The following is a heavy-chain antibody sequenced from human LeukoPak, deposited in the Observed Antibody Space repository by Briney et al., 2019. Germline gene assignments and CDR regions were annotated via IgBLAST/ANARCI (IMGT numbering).Heavy chain of an antibody. J-gene: IGHJ3*02. D-gene: IGHD3-10*01. V-gene: IGHV3-21*04. CDR2: ISSSSSYI. Sequence: GGSLRLSCAASGFTFSSYSMNWVRQAPGKGLEWVSSISSSSSYIYYADSVKGRFTISRDNAKNSLYLQMNSLRAEDTAVYYCAKPGPYGSGSYYKHAFDIWGQGTMVTVSS. CDR3: AKPGPYGSGSYYKHAFDI. CDR1: GFTFSSYS.